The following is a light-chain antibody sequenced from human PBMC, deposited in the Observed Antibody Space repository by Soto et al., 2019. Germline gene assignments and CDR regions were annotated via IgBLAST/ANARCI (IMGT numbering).Light chain of an antibody. V-gene: IGKV1-9*01. Sequence: DILLTQSPSLMSASVGGRVTITCRSSQGIISHLAWYQQKSGKDPKLLMYAASTLQSGVPSRFRGSGSGTEFTLTIRNLQPEDCACYYCRQLISYPLSFCGGNKVQIK. J-gene: IGKJ4*01. CDR1: QGIISH. CDR3: RQLISYPLS. CDR2: AAS.